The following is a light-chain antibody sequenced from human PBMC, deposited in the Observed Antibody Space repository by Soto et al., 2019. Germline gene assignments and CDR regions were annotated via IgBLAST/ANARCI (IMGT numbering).Light chain of an antibody. Sequence: LTQLPGTLSLSPGESATLSCRASHRITSNYLAWYQHKPGRPPRLLIAGASSRATGVPDRFSGSSSETDFTLTIDRLEPGDSATYYCQLYGGSDMFTFGAGTKLEI. CDR2: GAS. CDR3: QLYGGSDMFT. J-gene: IGKJ2*01. V-gene: IGKV3-20*01. CDR1: HRITSNY.